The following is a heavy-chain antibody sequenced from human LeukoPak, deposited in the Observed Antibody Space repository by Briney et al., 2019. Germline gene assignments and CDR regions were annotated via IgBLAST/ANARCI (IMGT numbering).Heavy chain of an antibody. D-gene: IGHD6-19*01. Sequence: PGGSLRLSCAASGFTFDGYAMHWVRQAPGKGLEWVSGISWNSGSIGYADSVKGRFTISRDNAKNSLYLQMNSLRAEDTALYYCAKDSSGWRDAFDIWGQGTMVTVSS. V-gene: IGHV3-9*01. CDR3: AKDSSGWRDAFDI. CDR2: ISWNSGSI. J-gene: IGHJ3*02. CDR1: GFTFDGYA.